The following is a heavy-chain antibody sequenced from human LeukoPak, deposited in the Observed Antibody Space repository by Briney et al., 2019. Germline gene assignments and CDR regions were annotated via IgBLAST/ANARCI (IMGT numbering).Heavy chain of an antibody. Sequence: PSETLSLTCSVSGDSITGYSWSWIRQTPGKGLEWIGYIYYYGDTHYNPSLNSRLSMSVDTPKKQFSLNLRSVTAADTAVYYCVRGPYGSSISNWFDPWGQGLLVTVSS. CDR3: VRGPYGSSISNWFDP. V-gene: IGHV4-59*01. CDR2: IYYYGDT. CDR1: GDSITGYS. J-gene: IGHJ5*02. D-gene: IGHD3-10*01.